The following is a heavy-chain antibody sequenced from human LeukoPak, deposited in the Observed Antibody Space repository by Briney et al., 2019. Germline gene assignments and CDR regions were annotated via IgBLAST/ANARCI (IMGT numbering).Heavy chain of an antibody. CDR1: GYTFTGYY. Sequence: GASVKVSCKASGYTFTGYYMHWVRQAPGQGLEWMGWINPNSGGTNYAQKFQGRDTMTRDTSISTAYMELSRLRSDDTAVYYCASTSPRYDILTGYRYWGQGTLVTVSS. CDR3: ASTSPRYDILTGYRY. CDR2: INPNSGGT. V-gene: IGHV1-2*02. D-gene: IGHD3-9*01. J-gene: IGHJ4*02.